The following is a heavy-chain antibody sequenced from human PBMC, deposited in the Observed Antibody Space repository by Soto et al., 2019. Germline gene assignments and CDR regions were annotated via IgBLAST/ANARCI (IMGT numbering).Heavy chain of an antibody. CDR3: ASVTFGGIVLAH. Sequence: SETRSLTCTVSAAAFSKYYWTWIRQSPGKGLEWIGYIYFNGNTNYNPSLKRRVTMSIDTSKKQFSLNLSSVTAADTAVYYCASVTFGGIVLAHWGQGALVTVSS. CDR2: IYFNGNT. D-gene: IGHD3-16*01. V-gene: IGHV4-59*01. J-gene: IGHJ4*02. CDR1: AAAFSKYY.